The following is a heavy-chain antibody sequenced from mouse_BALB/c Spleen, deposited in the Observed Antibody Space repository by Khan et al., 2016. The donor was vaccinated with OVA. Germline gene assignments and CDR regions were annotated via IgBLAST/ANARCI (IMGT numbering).Heavy chain of an antibody. CDR1: GYTFTDYV. D-gene: IGHD1-1*01. V-gene: IGHV1-81*01. J-gene: IGHJ3*01. CDR3: ARSYDGAWFAY. CDR2: IYPGSGST. Sequence: QVQLQQSGPELVKPGASVKMSCKVSGYTFTDYVISWVKQRTGQGLEWIGEIYPGSGSTYYNEKFKGKATLTADKSSNTVNMQVSSLTSEDSAVFFCARSYDGAWFAYWGQRTLVTVSA.